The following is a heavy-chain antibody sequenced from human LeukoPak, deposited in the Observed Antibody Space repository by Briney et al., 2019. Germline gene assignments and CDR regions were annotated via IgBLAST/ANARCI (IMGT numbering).Heavy chain of an antibody. CDR3: AKDYYGSGSRQPYYFDY. CDR2: ISGSGGST. D-gene: IGHD3-10*01. CDR1: GFTFSSCA. V-gene: IGHV3-23*01. J-gene: IGHJ4*02. Sequence: PGGSLRLSCAASGFTFSSCAMSWVRQAPGKGLEWVSAISGSGGSTYYADSVKGRFTISRDNSKNTLYLQMNSLRAEDTAVYYCAKDYYGSGSRQPYYFDYWGQGTLVTVSS.